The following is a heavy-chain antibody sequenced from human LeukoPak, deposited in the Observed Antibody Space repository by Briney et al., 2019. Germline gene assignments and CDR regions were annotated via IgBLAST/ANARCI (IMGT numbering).Heavy chain of an antibody. CDR2: IYYSGST. V-gene: IGHV4-59*01. CDR1: GGSISSYY. CDR3: ARASPLGRDYGMDV. D-gene: IGHD3-10*01. J-gene: IGHJ6*02. Sequence: PSETLSLTCTVSGGSISSYYWSWIRQPPGKGLEWIGYIYYSGSTNYNPSLKSRVTISVDTSKNQFSLKLSSVTAADTAVYYCARASPLGRDYGMDVWGQGTTVTVSS.